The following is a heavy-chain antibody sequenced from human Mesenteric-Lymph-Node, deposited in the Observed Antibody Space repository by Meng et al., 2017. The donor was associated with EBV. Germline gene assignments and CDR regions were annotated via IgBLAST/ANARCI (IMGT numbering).Heavy chain of an antibody. CDR3: AREADGATFDY. V-gene: IGHV1-18*01. CDR2: ISGYNGNT. D-gene: IGHD1-26*01. Sequence: QVQLVQSGSELKKVGAYVKVSCKASGYTFTSYAMNWVRQAPGQGLEWMGWISGYNGNTNYAQKLQGRVTMTTDTSTSTAYMELRSLRSDDTAVYYCAREADGATFDYWGQGTLVTVSS. CDR1: GYTFTSYA. J-gene: IGHJ4*02.